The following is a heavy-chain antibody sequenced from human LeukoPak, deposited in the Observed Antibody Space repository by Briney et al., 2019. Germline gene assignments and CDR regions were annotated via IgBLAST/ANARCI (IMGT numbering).Heavy chain of an antibody. J-gene: IGHJ6*04. CDR2: IYYSGSP. V-gene: IGHV4-31*03. CDR1: GGSFSRAGYS. Sequence: PSQTLSLTCTVSGGSFSRAGYSWTWIRQHPEKGLEWIGHIYYSGSPNYHPSLKRRVTISVDTSKNQFSLKLSSVTASDTAVYVCPRGYTSSWAGKEYSYMAVWGKGTSFPASS. D-gene: IGHD6-13*01. CDR3: PRGYTSSWAGKEYSYMAV.